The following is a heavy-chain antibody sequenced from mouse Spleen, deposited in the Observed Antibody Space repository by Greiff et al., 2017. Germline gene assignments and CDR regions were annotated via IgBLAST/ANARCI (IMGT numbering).Heavy chain of an antibody. D-gene: IGHD4-1*01. J-gene: IGHJ3*01. CDR2: IYPSGGSP. V-gene: IGHV1-85*01. CDR1: GYPFTSYD. Sequence: QVQLQQSGPALVKPGASVKLSCTASGYPFTSYDITWVKQSPGQGLAWIGWIYPSGGSPKYTAKVKGKSPFTVDTSSSTAYMELRRLRSEDTAVYFCARRELGRFDYWGQGTRVTVSA. CDR3: ARRELGRFDY.